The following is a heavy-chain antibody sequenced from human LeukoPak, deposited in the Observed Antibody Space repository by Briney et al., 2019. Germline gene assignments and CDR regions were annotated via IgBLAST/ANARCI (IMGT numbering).Heavy chain of an antibody. CDR2: IYSGGST. D-gene: IGHD1-26*01. V-gene: IGHV3-53*04. CDR1: GFTVSSNY. Sequence: GGSLRLSCAASGFTVSSNYMSWVRQAPGKGLEWVSVIYSGGSTYYADSVKGRFTISRHNSKNTLYLQMNSLRSDDTAVYYCARAQVGATIALTIGGPTDYWGQGTLVTVSS. J-gene: IGHJ4*02. CDR3: ARAQVGATIALTIGGPTDY.